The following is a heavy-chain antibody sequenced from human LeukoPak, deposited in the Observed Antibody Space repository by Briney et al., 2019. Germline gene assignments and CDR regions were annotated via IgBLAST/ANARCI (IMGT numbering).Heavy chain of an antibody. CDR3: AKDHGKEDTAMAYY. D-gene: IGHD5-18*01. V-gene: IGHV3-48*01. CDR2: ISSGSGSI. J-gene: IGHJ4*02. Sequence: PGGSLGLSCAASGFTFSTYSMNWVRQAPGKGLKWVSYISSGSGSIFYADSVKGRFTISRDNSKNTLYLQMNSLRAEDTAVYYCAKDHGKEDTAMAYYWGQGTLVTVSS. CDR1: GFTFSTYS.